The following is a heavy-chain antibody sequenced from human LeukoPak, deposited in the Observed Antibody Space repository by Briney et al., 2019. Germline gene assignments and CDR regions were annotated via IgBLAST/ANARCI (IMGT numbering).Heavy chain of an antibody. CDR3: AGTYDFWSGFYFDY. CDR2: ISGSGGST. CDR1: GFTFSSYA. V-gene: IGHV3-23*01. J-gene: IGHJ4*02. D-gene: IGHD3-3*01. Sequence: GGSLRLSCAASGFTFSSYAMSWVRQAPGKGLEWVSAISGSGGSTYYADSVKGRFTISRDNSKNTLYLQMNSLRAEDTAVYYCAGTYDFWSGFYFDYWGQGTLVTVSS.